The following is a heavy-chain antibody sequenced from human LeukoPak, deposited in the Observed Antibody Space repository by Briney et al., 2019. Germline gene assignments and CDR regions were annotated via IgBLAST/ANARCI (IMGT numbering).Heavy chain of an antibody. Sequence: TGGSPRLSCAASGFTFSSYAMHWVRQAPGKGLEWVAVISYDGSNKYGDSVKGRFTISRDNSKNTLYLQMNSLRAEDTAVYYCALNRGSGWYFHYWGQGTLVTVSS. V-gene: IGHV3-30*04. CDR3: ALNRGSGWYFHY. J-gene: IGHJ4*02. D-gene: IGHD6-19*01. CDR1: GFTFSSYA. CDR2: ISYDGSNK.